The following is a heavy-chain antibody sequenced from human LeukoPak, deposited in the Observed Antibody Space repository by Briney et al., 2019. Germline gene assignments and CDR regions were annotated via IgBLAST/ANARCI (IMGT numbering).Heavy chain of an antibody. CDR2: ISSSGSTI. V-gene: IGHV3-48*03. Sequence: QPGRSLRLSCAASGFTFSSYEMNWVRQAPGKGLEWVSYISSSGSTIYYADSVKGRFTISRDNAKNSLYLQMNSLRAEDTAVYYCARDGCSTSCYMNYYGMDVWGQGTTVTVSS. CDR3: ARDGCSTSCYMNYYGMDV. D-gene: IGHD2-2*02. J-gene: IGHJ6*02. CDR1: GFTFSSYE.